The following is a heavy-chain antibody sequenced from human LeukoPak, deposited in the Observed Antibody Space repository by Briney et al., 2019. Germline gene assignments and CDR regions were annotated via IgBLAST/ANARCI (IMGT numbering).Heavy chain of an antibody. J-gene: IGHJ6*03. CDR1: GGSISSYY. V-gene: IGHV4-59*08. CDR3: ARQSIAARGYYYYMDV. CDR2: IYYSGST. Sequence: SETLSLTCTVSGGSISSYYWSWIRQPAGKGLEWIGYIYYSGSTNYNPSLKSRVTMSVDTPKNQFSLKLTSVTAADTAVYYCARQSIAARGYYYYMDVWGKGTTVTVSS. D-gene: IGHD6-6*01.